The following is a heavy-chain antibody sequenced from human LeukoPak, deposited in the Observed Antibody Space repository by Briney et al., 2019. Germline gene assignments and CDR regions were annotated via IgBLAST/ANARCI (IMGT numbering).Heavy chain of an antibody. CDR1: GGSISSSSYY. Sequence: SETLSLTCTVSGGSISSSSYYWGWIRQPPGKGLEWSGSIYYSGSTYYNPSLKSRVTISVDTSKNQFSLKLSSVTAADTAVYYCARSRGAYGAYCSGGSCYPNGGHWFDPWGQGTLITVSS. V-gene: IGHV4-39*01. CDR3: ARSRGAYGAYCSGGSCYPNGGHWFDP. D-gene: IGHD2-15*01. J-gene: IGHJ5*02. CDR2: IYYSGST.